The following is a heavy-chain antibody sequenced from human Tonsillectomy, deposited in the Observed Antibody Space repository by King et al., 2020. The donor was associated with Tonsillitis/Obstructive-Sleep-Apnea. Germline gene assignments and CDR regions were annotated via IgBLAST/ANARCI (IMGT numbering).Heavy chain of an antibody. Sequence: DVQLVESGGGLVQPGGSLRLSCAASGFTFSKHAMSWVRQAPGKGLKWVSAINYSGGSTYYADSVKGRFTVSRDNSKSTLYLQLNNLRADVTAVYYCACAYSDFWSGSGALDYWGQGTLVTVSS. CDR1: GFTFSKHA. CDR3: ACAYSDFWSGSGALDY. D-gene: IGHD3-3*01. CDR2: INYSGGST. J-gene: IGHJ4*02. V-gene: IGHV3-23*04.